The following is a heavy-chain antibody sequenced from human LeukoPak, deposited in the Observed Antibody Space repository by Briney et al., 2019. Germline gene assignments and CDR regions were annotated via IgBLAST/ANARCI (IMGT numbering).Heavy chain of an antibody. V-gene: IGHV3-13*01. J-gene: IGHJ5*01. D-gene: IGHD3-16*01. CDR2: IGIAGDT. Sequence: GGSLRLSCAASGFTFSSYDMHWVRQATGKGLEWVSGIGIAGDTHYPDSVRGRFTIFRENAKNSLYLQMNSLRAEDTAVYHCARAQPPYHGRLDSWGQGILVTVSS. CDR1: GFTFSSYD. CDR3: ARAQPPYHGRLDS.